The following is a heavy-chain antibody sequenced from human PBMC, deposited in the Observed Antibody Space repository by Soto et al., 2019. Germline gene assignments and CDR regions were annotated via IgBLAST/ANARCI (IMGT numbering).Heavy chain of an antibody. J-gene: IGHJ4*02. CDR2: ISYDGSNK. CDR1: GFTFSSYG. CDR3: AKGTLAAEYYFDY. V-gene: IGHV3-30*18. D-gene: IGHD6-13*01. Sequence: QVQLVESGGGVVQPGRSLRLSCAASGFTFSSYGMHWVRQAPGKGLEWVAVISYDGSNKYYADSVKGRFSISRDNSKNTLYLQMNSLRAEDTAVYYCAKGTLAAEYYFDYWGQGTLVTVSS.